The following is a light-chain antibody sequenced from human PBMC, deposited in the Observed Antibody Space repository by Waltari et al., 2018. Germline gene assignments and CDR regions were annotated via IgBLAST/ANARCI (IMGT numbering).Light chain of an antibody. J-gene: IGLJ2*01. CDR3: QSYASSLSGVV. Sequence: HSVLTQPTSVSGAPGPRVTISCTGSTSKIAAVYDVHRYQQLPGTAPKLLIYGNSTRPSAVPDRFSGSNSATSASLALTGLQAEAEAAYYCQSYASSLSGVVFGGGPKLTVL. V-gene: IGLV1-40*01. CDR2: GNS. CDR1: TSKIAAVYD.